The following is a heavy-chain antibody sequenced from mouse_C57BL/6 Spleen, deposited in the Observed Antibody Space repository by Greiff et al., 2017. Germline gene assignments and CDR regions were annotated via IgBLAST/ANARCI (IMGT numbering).Heavy chain of an antibody. CDR1: GFTFSDYY. CDR2: INYDGSST. Sequence: EVKVVESEGGLVQPGSSMKLSCTASGFTFSDYYMAWVRQVPEKGLEWVANINYDGSSTYYLDSLKSRFIISRDNAKNILYLQMSSLKSEDTATYYCARAFYYGSTYYYAMDYWGQGTSVTVSS. V-gene: IGHV5-16*01. D-gene: IGHD1-1*01. CDR3: ARAFYYGSTYYYAMDY. J-gene: IGHJ4*01.